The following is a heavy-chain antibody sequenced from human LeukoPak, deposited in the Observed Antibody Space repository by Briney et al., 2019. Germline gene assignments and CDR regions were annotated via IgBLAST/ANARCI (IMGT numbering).Heavy chain of an antibody. CDR1: GFTFSSYE. Sequence: GGSLRLSCAASGFTFSSYEMNWVRQAPGKGLEWVSYISSSGSTIYYADSVKGRFTISRDNAKNSLYLQMNSLRAEDTAVYYCARDIPDFDWLPPRAFDIWGQGTMVTVSS. D-gene: IGHD3-9*01. V-gene: IGHV3-48*03. J-gene: IGHJ3*02. CDR2: ISSSGSTI. CDR3: ARDIPDFDWLPPRAFDI.